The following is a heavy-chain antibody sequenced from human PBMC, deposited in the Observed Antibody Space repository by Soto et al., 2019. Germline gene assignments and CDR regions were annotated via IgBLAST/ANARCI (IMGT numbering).Heavy chain of an antibody. D-gene: IGHD1-26*01. CDR3: ASTPPRVGAAHSNYYYYGMDV. CDR1: GGSISSSSYY. Sequence: QLQLQESGPGLVKPSETLSLTCTVSGGSISSSSYYWGWIRQPPGKGLEWIGSIYYSGSTHYNPSLKSRVTISVDTSKNQSALKLSSVTAADTAVYYCASTPPRVGAAHSNYYYYGMDVWGQGTTVTVSS. V-gene: IGHV4-39*01. J-gene: IGHJ6*02. CDR2: IYYSGST.